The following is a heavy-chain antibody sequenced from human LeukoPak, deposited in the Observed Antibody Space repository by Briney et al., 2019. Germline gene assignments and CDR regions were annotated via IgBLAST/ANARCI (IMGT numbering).Heavy chain of an antibody. CDR2: IYSGGST. CDR3: ASLGGWSDYYYYGMDV. Sequence: GGSLRLSCAASGFIVSSNYMSWVRQAPGKGLEWVSVIYSGGSTYYADSVKGRFTISRDNSKNTLYLQMNSLRAEDTAVYYCASLGGWSDYYYYGMDVWGQGTTVTVSS. CDR1: GFIVSSNY. V-gene: IGHV3-53*01. D-gene: IGHD6-19*01. J-gene: IGHJ6*02.